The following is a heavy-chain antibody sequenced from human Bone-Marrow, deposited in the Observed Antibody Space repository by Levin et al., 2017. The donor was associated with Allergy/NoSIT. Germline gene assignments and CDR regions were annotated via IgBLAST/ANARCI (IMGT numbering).Heavy chain of an antibody. J-gene: IGHJ5*02. Sequence: ASVKVSCKASGYTFTSYGITWVRQAPGQGLEWMGWISAYNGHTNYAQNLQDRVTITTDTSTSAAYMELRSLRSDDTAVYYCARDRSNWFDPWGQGTLVTVSS. CDR2: ISAYNGHT. CDR1: GYTFTSYG. CDR3: ARDRSNWFDP. V-gene: IGHV1-18*01.